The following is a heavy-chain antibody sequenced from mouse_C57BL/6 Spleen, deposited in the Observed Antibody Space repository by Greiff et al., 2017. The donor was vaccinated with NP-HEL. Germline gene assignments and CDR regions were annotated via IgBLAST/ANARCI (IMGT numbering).Heavy chain of an antibody. CDR3: TRKGAYYYGSSLYWYFDV. CDR2: IDPETGGT. V-gene: IGHV1-15*01. D-gene: IGHD1-1*01. J-gene: IGHJ1*03. Sequence: VQLQQSGAELVRPGASVTLSCKASGYTFTDYEMHWVKQTPVHGLEWIGAIDPETGGTAYNQKFKGKAILTADKSSSTAYMELRSLTSEDSAVYYCTRKGAYYYGSSLYWYFDVWGTGTTVTVSS. CDR1: GYTFTDYE.